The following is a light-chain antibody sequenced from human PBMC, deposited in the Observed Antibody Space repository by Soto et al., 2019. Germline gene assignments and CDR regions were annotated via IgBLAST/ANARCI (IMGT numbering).Light chain of an antibody. CDR3: QQLFSFPPT. CDR2: VAS. J-gene: IGKJ5*01. V-gene: IGKV1-9*01. CDR1: QGISNY. Sequence: DIQLTQSPSFLSASVGDRVTITCRASQGISNYLAWYQQKPGKAPNLLIYVASTLQSGVPSRFSGSGSGTEFTLTISSRQPEDFAPYYWQQLFSFPPTFGQGTRLEIK.